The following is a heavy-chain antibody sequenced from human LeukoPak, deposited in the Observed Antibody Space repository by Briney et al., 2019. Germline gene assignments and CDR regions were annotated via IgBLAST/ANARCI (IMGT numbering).Heavy chain of an antibody. D-gene: IGHD6-13*01. J-gene: IGHJ4*02. V-gene: IGHV4-59*01. CDR3: ARSYSSSWYVGY. CDR1: GGSISSYY. Sequence: PSETLSLTCTVSGGSISSYYWSWIRQPPGKGLEWIGYIYYSGSTNYNPSLKSRVTISVDTSKNQFSLKLSFVTAADTAVYYCARSYSSSWYVGYWGQGTLVTVSS. CDR2: IYYSGST.